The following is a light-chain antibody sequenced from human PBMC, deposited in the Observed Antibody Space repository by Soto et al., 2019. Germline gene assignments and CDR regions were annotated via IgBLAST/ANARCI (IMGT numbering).Light chain of an antibody. Sequence: EIVLTQSPGTLSLSPGERATLSCRASQSVSSSYLAWYQQKPGQAPRLLIYGASSRATGIPDRFSGSGSGTDFTLTISRLEPEDFAVYYCQQYAETFGQGTKVEI. CDR2: GAS. V-gene: IGKV3-20*01. J-gene: IGKJ1*01. CDR1: QSVSSSY. CDR3: QQYAET.